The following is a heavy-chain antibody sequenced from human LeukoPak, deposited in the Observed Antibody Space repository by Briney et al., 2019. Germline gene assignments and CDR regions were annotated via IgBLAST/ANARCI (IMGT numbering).Heavy chain of an antibody. CDR1: GGPISSNSHS. J-gene: IGHJ4*02. CDR2: IYYSGNT. Sequence: PSETLSLTCTVSGGPISSNSHSWDWIRQPPGKGLEWIANIYYSGNTNYNPSLESRVTISVDASENQFSLKLNSVTAADTAVYYCARRIHGSSHVDCWGQGTLVTVSS. V-gene: IGHV4-39*01. D-gene: IGHD6-13*01. CDR3: ARRIHGSSHVDC.